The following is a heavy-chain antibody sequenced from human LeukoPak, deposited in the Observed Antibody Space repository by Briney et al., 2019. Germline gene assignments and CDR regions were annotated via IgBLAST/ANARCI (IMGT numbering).Heavy chain of an antibody. V-gene: IGHV3-48*01. D-gene: IGHD3-3*01. Sequence: GGSLRLSCAASGFNFNVYSMNWVRQAPGKGLEWISYMTSDSNTIYYADSVRGRFIISRDNAKKSVYLELSNLRADDTAMYYCARSTEWFADYWGQGTLVTVSS. CDR1: GFNFNVYS. CDR2: MTSDSNTI. J-gene: IGHJ4*02. CDR3: ARSTEWFADY.